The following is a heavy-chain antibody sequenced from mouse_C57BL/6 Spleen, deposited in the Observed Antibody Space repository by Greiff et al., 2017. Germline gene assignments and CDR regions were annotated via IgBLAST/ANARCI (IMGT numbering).Heavy chain of an antibody. CDR1: GYTFTSYW. V-gene: IGHV1-74*01. CDR3: AMGDGYYDDRDY. J-gene: IGHJ4*01. Sequence: QVQLQQPGAELVKPGASVKVSFKASGYTFTSYWMHWVKQRPGPGLEWIGRIHPSDSDTNYNQQFKGKATLTVDKSSSTAYMQVSSLTSEDSAVDYCAMGDGYYDDRDYWGQGTAVTVAS. D-gene: IGHD2-3*01. CDR2: IHPSDSDT.